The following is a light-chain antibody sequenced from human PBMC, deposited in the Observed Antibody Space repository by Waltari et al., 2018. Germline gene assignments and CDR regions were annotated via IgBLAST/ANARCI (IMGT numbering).Light chain of an antibody. Sequence: NWLQQRPGQPPSLLIFSTNDKPPSTPARFSGSPLGGKAALTLSEVQSEDEADYYCLLFFDNSRVFGGGTKLTVL. J-gene: IGLJ3*02. V-gene: IGLV7-43*01. CDR3: LLFFDNSRV. CDR2: STN.